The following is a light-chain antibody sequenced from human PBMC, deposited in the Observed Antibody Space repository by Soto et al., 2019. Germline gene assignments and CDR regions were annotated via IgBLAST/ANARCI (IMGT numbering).Light chain of an antibody. J-gene: IGKJ1*01. CDR1: QSVSSN. Sequence: EIVMTDSPATVSVSPGEKASLSCRASQSVSSNLAWYQQKPGQAPRLLIYGASTRATGIPARFSGSGSGTEFTLTISSLQSEDFAVYYCQQYNNWPKTFGQGTKVDIK. CDR2: GAS. V-gene: IGKV3-15*01. CDR3: QQYNNWPKT.